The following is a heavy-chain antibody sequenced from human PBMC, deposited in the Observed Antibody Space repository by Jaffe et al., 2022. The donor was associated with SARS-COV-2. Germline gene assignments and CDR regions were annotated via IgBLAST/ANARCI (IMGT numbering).Heavy chain of an antibody. Sequence: QVQLVESGGGVVQPGRSLRLSCAASGFTFSSYGMHWVRQAPGKGLEWVAVIWYDGSNKYYADSVKGRFTISRDNSKNTLYLQMNSLRAEDTAVYYCARDRAEIAVVTGPFDYWGQGTLVTVSS. CDR3: ARDRAEIAVVTGPFDY. V-gene: IGHV3-33*01. J-gene: IGHJ4*02. CDR2: IWYDGSNK. D-gene: IGHD2-21*02. CDR1: GFTFSSYG.